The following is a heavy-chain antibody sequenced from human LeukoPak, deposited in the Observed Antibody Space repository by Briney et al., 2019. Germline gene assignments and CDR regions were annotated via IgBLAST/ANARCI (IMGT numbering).Heavy chain of an antibody. J-gene: IGHJ5*02. CDR2: KWYDGSNK. CDR3: ARGRPVLLWFGEPSNWFDP. CDR1: GFTFSSYG. D-gene: IGHD3-10*01. Sequence: PGRSLRLSCAASGFTFSSYGMHWVRQAPGTGLEWVAVKWYDGSNKYYADSVKGRFTISRDNSKNTLYLQMNSLRAEDTAVYYCARGRPVLLWFGEPSNWFDPWGQGTLVTVSS. V-gene: IGHV3-33*01.